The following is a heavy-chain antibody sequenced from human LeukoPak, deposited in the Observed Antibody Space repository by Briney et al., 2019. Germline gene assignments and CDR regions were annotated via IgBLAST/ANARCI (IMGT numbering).Heavy chain of an antibody. D-gene: IGHD6-19*01. CDR1: GFTFSSYG. J-gene: IGHJ4*02. V-gene: IGHV3-30*18. CDR3: AKAWYSSGWYYSDY. Sequence: GGSLRLSCAASGFTFSSYGMHWVRQAPGKGLEWVAVISYDGSNKYYADSVKGRFTISRDNSKNTLYLQMNSLRAEDTAVYYCAKAWYSSGWYYSDYWGQGTLVTVSS. CDR2: ISYDGSNK.